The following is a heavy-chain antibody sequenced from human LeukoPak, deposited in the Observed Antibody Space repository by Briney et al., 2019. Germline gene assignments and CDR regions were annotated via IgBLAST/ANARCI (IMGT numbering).Heavy chain of an antibody. CDR2: INPSGGST. Sequence: ASVKVSCKASGYTFTSYYIHWVRQAPGQGLEWMGLINPSGGSTNYAQKFQGRVTMTRDTSTSTVYMELSSLRSEDTAVYYCARGPRITMVRGGQWYYYMDVWGKGTTVTISS. CDR1: GYTFTSYY. CDR3: ARGPRITMVRGGQWYYYMDV. D-gene: IGHD3-10*01. V-gene: IGHV1-46*01. J-gene: IGHJ6*03.